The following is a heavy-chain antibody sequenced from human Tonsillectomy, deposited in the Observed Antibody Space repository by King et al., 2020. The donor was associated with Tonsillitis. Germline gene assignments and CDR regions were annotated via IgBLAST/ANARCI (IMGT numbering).Heavy chain of an antibody. D-gene: IGHD3-22*01. CDR3: TRGYYYDSRGEF. J-gene: IGHJ4*02. CDR1: GFSFGDYA. CDR2: IRNTFYGGTT. V-gene: IGHV3-49*03. Sequence: EVQLVESGGGLVQPGRSLRLSCTASGFSFGDYAVSWFRQAPGKGLEWIGFIRNTFYGGTTQYAASMKGKFTISRDNSRSIAYLEMNSLNTEDTAVYYCTRGYYYDSRGEFWGQGTLVTVSS.